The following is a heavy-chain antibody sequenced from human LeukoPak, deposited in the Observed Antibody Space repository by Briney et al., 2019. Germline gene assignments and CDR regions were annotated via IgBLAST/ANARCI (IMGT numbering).Heavy chain of an antibody. D-gene: IGHD4-11*01. V-gene: IGHV3-11*04. CDR3: ARDAPMTTVTYYYYMDV. CDR1: GFTFNDYY. Sequence: GGSLRLSCAASGFTFNDYYMSWIRQAPGKGLEWVSYISSSGSTIYYADSVKGRFTISRDNAKNSLYLQMNSLRAEDTAVYYCARDAPMTTVTYYYYMDVWGKGTTVTVSS. CDR2: ISSSGSTI. J-gene: IGHJ6*03.